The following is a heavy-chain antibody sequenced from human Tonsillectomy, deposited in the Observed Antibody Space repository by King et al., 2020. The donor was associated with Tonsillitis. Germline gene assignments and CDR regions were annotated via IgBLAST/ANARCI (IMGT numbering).Heavy chain of an antibody. CDR1: GFNFNTHS. J-gene: IGHJ4*02. D-gene: IGHD6-19*01. CDR3: ARDLRQWLAIDY. CDR2: ISGSGSTI. V-gene: IGHV3-48*01. Sequence: VQLVESGGGLVQPGESLRLSCAASGFNFNTHSMNWVRQAPGKGLEWVSYISGSGSTISYADSVKGRFPIPSDNATNSLYLQMNSLRAEDTAVYYCARDLRQWLAIDYWGQGILVTVSS.